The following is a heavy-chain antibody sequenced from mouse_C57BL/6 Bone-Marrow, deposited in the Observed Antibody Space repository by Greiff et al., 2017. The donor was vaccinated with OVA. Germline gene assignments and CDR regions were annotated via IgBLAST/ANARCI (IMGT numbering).Heavy chain of an antibody. J-gene: IGHJ3*01. CDR3: ARHEERSSSFAY. Sequence: GQLPPSGAGLVKTGASVKLSCKASWYPFPEYTIHWGKQRGGQGLGGIGWFFPGSGSIKYNEKFKDKATLTADKSSSTVYMELSRLTSEDSAVYFCARHEERSSSFAYWGQGTLVTVSA. V-gene: IGHV1-62-2*01. D-gene: IGHD1-1*01. CDR1: WYPFPEYT. CDR2: FFPGSGSI.